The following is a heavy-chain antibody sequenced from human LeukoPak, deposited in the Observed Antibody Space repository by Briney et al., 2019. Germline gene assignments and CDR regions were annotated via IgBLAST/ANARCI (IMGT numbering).Heavy chain of an antibody. J-gene: IGHJ4*02. CDR2: ISGSGGST. CDR1: GFTFSSYA. D-gene: IGHD2-15*01. CDR3: AKLYCSGGSCYYFDY. Sequence: GGSLRLSCAASGFTFSSYAMSWVRQAPGKGLEWVSAISGSGGSTYYADSVKDRFTISRDNSKNTLYLQMNSLRAEDTVVYYCAKLYCSGGSCYYFDYWGQGTLVTVSS. V-gene: IGHV3-23*01.